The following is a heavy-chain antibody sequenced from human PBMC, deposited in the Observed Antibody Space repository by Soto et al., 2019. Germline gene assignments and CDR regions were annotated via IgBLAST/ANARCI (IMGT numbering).Heavy chain of an antibody. V-gene: IGHV4-34*01. J-gene: IGHJ6*02. CDR3: ARGFRAWDGYNYLYYYYGMDV. CDR1: GGSFSGYY. Sequence: SETLSLTCAVYGGSFSGYYWSWIRQPPGKGLEWIGEINHSGSTNYNPSLKRRVTISVNTSKNQFSLKLSSVTAADTAVYYCARGFRAWDGYNYLYYYYGMDVWGQGTTVTVSS. CDR2: INHSGST. D-gene: IGHD5-12*01.